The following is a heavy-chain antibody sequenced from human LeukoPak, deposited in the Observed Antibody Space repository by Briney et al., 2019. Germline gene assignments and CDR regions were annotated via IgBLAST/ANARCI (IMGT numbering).Heavy chain of an antibody. CDR3: ARLRNVDY. CDR2: INQNGGEG. Sequence: PGGSLRLSCVGSGFSISNHQMNWVRQAPGKGLEWVASINQNGGEGYYVDSVKGRFTISRDNAENSLYLQMNSLRAEDTALYYCARLRNVDYWGQGTLVTVSS. J-gene: IGHJ4*02. D-gene: IGHD1-1*01. V-gene: IGHV3-7*02. CDR1: GFSISNHQ.